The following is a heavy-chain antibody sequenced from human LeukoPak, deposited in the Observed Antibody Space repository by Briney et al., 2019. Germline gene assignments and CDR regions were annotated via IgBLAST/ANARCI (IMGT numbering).Heavy chain of an antibody. CDR3: ATDREGYSYGHHLDY. J-gene: IGHJ4*02. Sequence: ASVKVSCKVSGYTLTELSMHWVRQVPGKGLEWMGGFDPEDGETIYAQKFQGRVTMTEDTSTDTAYMELSSLRSEDTAVYYCATDREGYSYGHHLDYWGQGTLVTVSS. CDR1: GYTLTELS. V-gene: IGHV1-24*01. D-gene: IGHD5-18*01. CDR2: FDPEDGET.